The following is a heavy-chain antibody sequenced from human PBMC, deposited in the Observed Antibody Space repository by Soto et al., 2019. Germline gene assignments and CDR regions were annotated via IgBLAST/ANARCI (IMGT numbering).Heavy chain of an antibody. V-gene: IGHV1-8*01. CDR3: ARDLAAGDF. J-gene: IGHJ4*02. D-gene: IGHD6-13*01. CDR1: GYAITSYD. Sequence: ASVKVSCKTSGYAITSYDINWVRQATGQGLEWMGWMNPNSGNTGYAQKFRGRVTLARDTSTSTVYMDLSSLRSEDTAMYYCARDLAAGDFWGQGTLVTVSS. CDR2: MNPNSGNT.